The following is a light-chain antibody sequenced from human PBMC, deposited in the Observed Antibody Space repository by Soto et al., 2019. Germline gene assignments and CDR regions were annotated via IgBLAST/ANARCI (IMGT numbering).Light chain of an antibody. Sequence: QSALTQPPSASGSPGQSVTISCTGTSSDIGGYNFVSWYQQHPGKAPKLIIYEVNKRPSGVPDRFSGSKSGNTASLTVSGLQADDEGDYYCSSYASTNNLGVFGGGTKLTVL. V-gene: IGLV2-8*01. CDR3: SSYASTNNLGV. J-gene: IGLJ3*02. CDR1: SSDIGGYNF. CDR2: EVN.